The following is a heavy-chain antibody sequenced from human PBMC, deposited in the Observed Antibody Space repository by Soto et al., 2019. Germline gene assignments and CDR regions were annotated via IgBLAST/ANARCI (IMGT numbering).Heavy chain of an antibody. CDR2: ISAYNGNT. V-gene: IGHV1-18*01. J-gene: IGHJ4*02. CDR1: GYTFTSYG. CDR3: AREIPRYYYDSSGYYDY. Sequence: GASVKVSCKASGYTFTSYGISWVRQAPGQGLEWMGWISAYNGNTNYAQKLQGRVTMTTDTSTSTAYMELRSLRSDDTAVYYCAREIPRYYYDSSGYYDYWGQGTLVTLSP. D-gene: IGHD3-22*01.